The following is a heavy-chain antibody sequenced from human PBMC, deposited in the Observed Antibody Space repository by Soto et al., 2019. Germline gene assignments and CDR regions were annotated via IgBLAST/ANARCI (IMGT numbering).Heavy chain of an antibody. D-gene: IGHD3-10*01. V-gene: IGHV3-53*01. CDR3: AREESHYYYGMDV. CDR2: IYSGGST. J-gene: IGHJ6*02. CDR1: GGSISSYY. Sequence: ETLSLTCTVSGGSISSYYWSWIRQPPGKGLEWIGYIYSGGSTYYADSVKGRFTISRDNSKNTLYLQMNSLRAEDTAVYYCAREESHYYYGMDVWGQGTTVTVSS.